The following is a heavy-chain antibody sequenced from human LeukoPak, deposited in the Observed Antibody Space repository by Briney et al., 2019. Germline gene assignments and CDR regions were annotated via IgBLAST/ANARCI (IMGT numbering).Heavy chain of an antibody. CDR1: GFTFSSYG. CDR2: IRYDGSNT. D-gene: IGHD2-2*01. J-gene: IGHJ4*02. CDR3: AKDWSFVVVAPAAMFNSYYFDC. V-gene: IGHV3-30*02. Sequence: GGSLRLSCAASGFTFSSYGMHWVRQAPGKGLEWVAFIRYDGSNTYYADSVKGRFTISRDKSKNTLDVQMNSLRAEDTAVYCCAKDWSFVVVAPAAMFNSYYFDCWGQGTLVTVSS.